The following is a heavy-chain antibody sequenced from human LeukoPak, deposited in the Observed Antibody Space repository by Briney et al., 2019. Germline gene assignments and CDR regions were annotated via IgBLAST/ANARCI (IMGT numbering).Heavy chain of an antibody. CDR3: ARDLGYIVVVVAATPVYFDY. CDR2: IKQDGSEK. V-gene: IGHV3-7*01. CDR1: GFTFSSYW. J-gene: IGHJ4*02. D-gene: IGHD2-15*01. Sequence: GGSLRLSCAASGFTFSSYWMSWVRQAPGKGLEWVANIKQDGSEKYYVDSAKGRFTNSRDNAKNSLYLQMNSLRAEDTAVYYCARDLGYIVVVVAATPVYFDYWGQGTLVTVSS.